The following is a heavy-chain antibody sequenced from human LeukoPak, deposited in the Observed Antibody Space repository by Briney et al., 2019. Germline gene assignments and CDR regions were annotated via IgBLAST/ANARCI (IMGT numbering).Heavy chain of an antibody. CDR2: IYYSGST. V-gene: IGHV4-59*01. D-gene: IGHD3-9*01. CDR1: GGSFSGYY. CDR3: ARFGASYYDILTGYQYYYYYMDV. Sequence: PSETLSLTCAVYGGSFSGYYWSWIRQPPGKGLEWIGYIYYSGSTNYNPSLKSRVTISVDTSKNQFSLKLSSVTAADTAVYYCARFGASYYDILTGYQYYYYYMDVWGKGTTVTISS. J-gene: IGHJ6*03.